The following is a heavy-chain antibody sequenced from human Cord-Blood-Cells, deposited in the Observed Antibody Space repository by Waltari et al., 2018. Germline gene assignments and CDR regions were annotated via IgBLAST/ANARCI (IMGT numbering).Heavy chain of an antibody. D-gene: IGHD6-13*01. V-gene: IGHV1-2*02. J-gene: IGHJ3*02. CDR1: GYTFTGYY. CDR3: AITAADAFDI. CDR2: INPNSGGT. Sequence: QVQLVQSGAEVKKPGASVKVSCKASGYTFTGYYMHWVRQAPGQWLEWMGWINPNSGGTNYAQKFQGRVTMTRDKSISTAYMEMSRLVSDDSAVYYCAITAADAFDIWGQGTMVTVSS.